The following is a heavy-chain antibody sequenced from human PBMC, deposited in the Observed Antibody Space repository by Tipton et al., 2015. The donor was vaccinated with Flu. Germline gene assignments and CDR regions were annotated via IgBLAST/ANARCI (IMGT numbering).Heavy chain of an antibody. J-gene: IGHJ4*02. Sequence: SLRLSCAASGFTFSSYEMNWVRQAPGKGLEWVSYISSSGSTIYYADSVKGRFTISRDNAKNSLYLQMNSLRAEDTAVYYCARDALSYYYDSSGYSPFDYWGQGTLVTVSS. CDR3: ARDALSYYYDSSGYSPFDY. D-gene: IGHD3-22*01. CDR2: ISSSGSTI. V-gene: IGHV3-48*03. CDR1: GFTFSSYE.